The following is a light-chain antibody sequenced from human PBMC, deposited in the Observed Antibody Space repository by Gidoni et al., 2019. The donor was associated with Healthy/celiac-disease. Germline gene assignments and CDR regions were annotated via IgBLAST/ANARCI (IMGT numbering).Light chain of an antibody. V-gene: IGKV1-33*01. Sequence: DIQMTQSPSSLSASVGERVTITCQASKDISNYLNWYQQKPGKAPKPLIYDASNLETGVPSRFSGSSSGTDFIFTISSLQPEDIATYYCQQYDNLPPLCSFGQGTKLEIK. J-gene: IGKJ2*04. CDR2: DAS. CDR1: KDISNY. CDR3: QQYDNLPPLCS.